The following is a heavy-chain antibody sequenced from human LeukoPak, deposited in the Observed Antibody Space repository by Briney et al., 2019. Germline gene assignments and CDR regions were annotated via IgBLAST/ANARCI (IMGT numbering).Heavy chain of an antibody. Sequence: MTSETLSLTCAVSGGSVNSGGYSWSWIRQPPGKGLEWIGYIYDTGSTLYNPSLESRLTISIDTSKNQFSLRLSSVTAADTAVYFCARYSLSREDFQDWGQGTLVTVSS. CDR2: IYDTGST. CDR3: ARYSLSREDFQD. D-gene: IGHD6-13*01. J-gene: IGHJ1*01. V-gene: IGHV4-30-4*07. CDR1: GGSVNSGGYS.